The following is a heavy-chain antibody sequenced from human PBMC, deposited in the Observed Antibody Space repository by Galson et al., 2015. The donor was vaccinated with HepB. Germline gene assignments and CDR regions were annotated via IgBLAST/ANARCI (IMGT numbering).Heavy chain of an antibody. D-gene: IGHD3-16*01. CDR2: LSSHGDNE. J-gene: IGHJ4*02. Sequence: SLRLSCAASGFTFSSYAMNWVRQAPGKGLEWVAVLSSHGDNEYYADSVKGRFTISRDNFENTVYLQMHSLRVEDTAVSYRARTFYLDYWGQGTLVTVSS. V-gene: IGHV3-30*04. CDR3: ARTFYLDY. CDR1: GFTFSSYA.